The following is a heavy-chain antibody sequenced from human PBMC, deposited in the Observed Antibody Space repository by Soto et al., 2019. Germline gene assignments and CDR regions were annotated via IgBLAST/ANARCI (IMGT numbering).Heavy chain of an antibody. D-gene: IGHD3-10*01. Sequence: SETLSLTCTVSGGSISSYYWSWIRQPAGKGLGWIGRIYTSGSTDYNPSLKSRVTMSVDTSKNQFSLKLSSVTAADTAVYYCARYYYGSGSYEYYYYYGLDVWGQGTTVTVSS. J-gene: IGHJ6*02. CDR3: ARYYYGSGSYEYYYYYGLDV. CDR2: IYTSGST. CDR1: GGSISSYY. V-gene: IGHV4-4*07.